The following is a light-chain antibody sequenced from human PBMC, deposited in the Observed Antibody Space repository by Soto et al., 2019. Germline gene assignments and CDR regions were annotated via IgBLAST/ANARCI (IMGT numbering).Light chain of an antibody. CDR3: QQCNNWPAIT. Sequence: EIVLTQSPATLSLSPGERATLSCRASQSVSSYLAWYQQKPGQAPRLLIDGASTRATGIPARFSGSGSGTEFTLTISSLQSEDFAVYYCQQCNNWPAITFGQGTRLEIK. V-gene: IGKV3-15*01. CDR1: QSVSSY. CDR2: GAS. J-gene: IGKJ5*01.